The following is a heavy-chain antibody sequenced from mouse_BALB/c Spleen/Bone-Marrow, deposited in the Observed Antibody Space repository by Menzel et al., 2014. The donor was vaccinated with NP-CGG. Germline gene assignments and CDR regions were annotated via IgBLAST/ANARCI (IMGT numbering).Heavy chain of an antibody. J-gene: IGHJ3*01. CDR2: ISDGGIYT. V-gene: IGHV5-4*02. D-gene: IGHD2-14*01. CDR3: VRDGDYRYAY. CDR1: GFTFSDYY. Sequence: EVKLMESGGGLVKPGGSLKLSCAASGFTFSDYYIYWVRQTPEKRLEWVATISDGGIYTYYPDTVKGRFTISRDNAKNNLYLQMNGLKSEDTAMYYCVRDGDYRYAYWGQGTLVTVSA.